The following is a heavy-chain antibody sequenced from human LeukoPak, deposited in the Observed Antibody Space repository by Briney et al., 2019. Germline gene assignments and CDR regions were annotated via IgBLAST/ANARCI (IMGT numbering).Heavy chain of an antibody. CDR1: GGSFSGYY. Sequence: KPSETLSLTCAVYGGSFSGYYWSWIRQPPGKGLEWIGEINHSGSTNYNPSLKSRVTISVDTSKNQFSLKLSSVTAADTAVYYCARGDSSGYYYGLAHDYWGQGTLVTVSS. CDR2: INHSGST. V-gene: IGHV4-34*01. J-gene: IGHJ4*02. CDR3: ARGDSSGYYYGLAHDY. D-gene: IGHD3-22*01.